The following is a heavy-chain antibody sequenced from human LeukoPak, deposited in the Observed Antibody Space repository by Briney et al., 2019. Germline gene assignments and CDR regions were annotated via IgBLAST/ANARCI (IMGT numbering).Heavy chain of an antibody. V-gene: IGHV4-30-4*08. CDR2: IYYSGST. Sequence: SETLSLTCTVSGGSISSGDYYWSWIRQPPGKGLEWIGYIYYSGSTYYNPSLKSRVTISVDTSKNQFPLKLSSVTAADTAVYYCASQPYDFRSGRFDYWGQGTLVTVSS. D-gene: IGHD3-3*01. J-gene: IGHJ4*02. CDR1: GGSISSGDYY. CDR3: ASQPYDFRSGRFDY.